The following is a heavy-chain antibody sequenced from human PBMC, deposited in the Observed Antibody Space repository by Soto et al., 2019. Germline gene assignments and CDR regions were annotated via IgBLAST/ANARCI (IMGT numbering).Heavy chain of an antibody. J-gene: IGHJ4*02. CDR3: ARNYYDSGGGFDE. CDR1: GFTVSSKY. CDR2: IYSGGST. D-gene: IGHD3-22*01. V-gene: IGHV3-53*01. Sequence: GGSLRLSCAASGFTVSSKYMSWVRQAPGKGLEWVSVIYSGGSTYYADSVKGRFTISRDNSKNTLYLQMNSLRAEDTAVYYCARNYYDSGGGFDEWGQGTLVTVSS.